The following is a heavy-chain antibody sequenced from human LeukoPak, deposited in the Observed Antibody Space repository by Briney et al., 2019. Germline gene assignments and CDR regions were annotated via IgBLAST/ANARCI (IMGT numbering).Heavy chain of an antibody. Sequence: PGGSLRLSCAASGFTFSSYGMNWVRQAPGKGGEWVSSISSSSSYIYYADSVKGRFTISRDNAKNSLYLQMNSLRAEDTAVYYCARSGRVPAAMGRYYYYYYMDVWGKGTTVTVSS. J-gene: IGHJ6*03. D-gene: IGHD2-2*01. V-gene: IGHV3-21*01. CDR3: ARSGRVPAAMGRYYYYYYMDV. CDR2: ISSSSSYI. CDR1: GFTFSSYG.